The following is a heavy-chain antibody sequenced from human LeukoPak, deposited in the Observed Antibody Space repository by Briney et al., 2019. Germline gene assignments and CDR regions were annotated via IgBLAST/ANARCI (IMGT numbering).Heavy chain of an antibody. Sequence: GGSLRLSCAASGFTFSSYGMHWVRQAPGKGLEWVAFIRYDGSNKYYADSVKGRFTISRDNSKNTLYLQMNSLRAEDTAVYYCASQIAVAGGGADYWGQVTLVTVSS. CDR2: IRYDGSNK. CDR3: ASQIAVAGGGADY. J-gene: IGHJ4*02. CDR1: GFTFSSYG. V-gene: IGHV3-30*02. D-gene: IGHD6-19*01.